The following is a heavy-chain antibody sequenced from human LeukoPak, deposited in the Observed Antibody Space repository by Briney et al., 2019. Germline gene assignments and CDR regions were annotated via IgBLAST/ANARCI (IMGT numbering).Heavy chain of an antibody. CDR2: IYYSVST. Sequence: SETLSLTCTVSGGSISSGDYYWSWTRQPPGKGLEWIGYIYYSVSTYYNPSLKSRVTISVDTSKNQFSLKLSSVTAADTAVYYCARDSHNYYDSSGYSYYFDYWGQGTLVTVFS. V-gene: IGHV4-30-4*01. CDR1: GGSISSGDYY. D-gene: IGHD3-22*01. CDR3: ARDSHNYYDSSGYSYYFDY. J-gene: IGHJ4*02.